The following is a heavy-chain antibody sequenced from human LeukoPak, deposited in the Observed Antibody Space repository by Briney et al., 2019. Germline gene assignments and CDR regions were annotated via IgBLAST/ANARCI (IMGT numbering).Heavy chain of an antibody. CDR2: IYPGDFDT. Sequence: GESLKISCKGSGYSFTSYWIGWVRQMPGKGLEWMGIIYPGDFDTRYSPSFQGQVTISADKSIGTAYLQWSSLKASDTAMYYCARQSEKGEWLIDYWGQGTLVTVSS. CDR1: GYSFTSYW. V-gene: IGHV5-51*01. CDR3: ARQSEKGEWLIDY. D-gene: IGHD3-3*01. J-gene: IGHJ4*02.